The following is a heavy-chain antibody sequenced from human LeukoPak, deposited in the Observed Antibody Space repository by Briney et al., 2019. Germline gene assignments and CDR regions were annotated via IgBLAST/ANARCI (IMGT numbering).Heavy chain of an antibody. D-gene: IGHD3-3*01. Sequence: SETLSLTCAVYGGSFSGYYWSWIRRPPGKGLEWIGEINHSGSTNYNPSLKSRVTISVDTSKNQFSLKLSSVTAADTAVYYCARASIDYDFWSGYYVLDYWGQGTLVTVSS. CDR3: ARASIDYDFWSGYYVLDY. CDR1: GGSFSGYY. V-gene: IGHV4-34*01. CDR2: INHSGST. J-gene: IGHJ4*02.